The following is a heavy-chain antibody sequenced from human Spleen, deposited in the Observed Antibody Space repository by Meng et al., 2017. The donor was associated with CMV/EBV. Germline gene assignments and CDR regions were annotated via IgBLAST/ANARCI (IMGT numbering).Heavy chain of an antibody. V-gene: IGHV3-9*01. Sequence: SLKISCAASGFTFSGYGMHWVRQAPGKGLEWVAGITWNSGGIGYADSVKGRFTISRDNAKNSLYLQMNSLRPEDTALYYCGKDVAIAATGAGGGTFDIWGQGTMVTVSS. D-gene: IGHD6-13*01. J-gene: IGHJ3*02. CDR2: ITWNSGGI. CDR1: GFTFSGYG. CDR3: GKDVAIAATGAGGGTFDI.